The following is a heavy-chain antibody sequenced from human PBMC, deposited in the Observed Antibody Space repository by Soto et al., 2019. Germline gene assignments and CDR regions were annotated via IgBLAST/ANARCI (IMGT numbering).Heavy chain of an antibody. J-gene: IGHJ6*02. CDR2: IFSNDEK. V-gene: IGHV2-26*01. CDR1: GFSLSNARMG. Sequence: QVTLKESGPVLVKPTETLTLTCTVSGFSLSNARMGVSWIRQPPGKALEWLAHIFSNDEKSYSTSLKSRLTTSKDTSKSQVVLTMTNMDPVDTATYYCARIGIAAAGTGINYYYYGMDVWGQGTTVTVSS. CDR3: ARIGIAAAGTGINYYYYGMDV. D-gene: IGHD6-13*01.